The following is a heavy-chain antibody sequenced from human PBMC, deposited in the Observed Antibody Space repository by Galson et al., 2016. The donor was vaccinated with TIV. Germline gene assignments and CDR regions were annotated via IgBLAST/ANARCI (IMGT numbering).Heavy chain of an antibody. D-gene: IGHD3-10*01. V-gene: IGHV4-59*01. CDR2: IHHSGAT. J-gene: IGHJ4*02. Sequence: ETLSLTCSVSGVSISTSHWSRIRQPPGKALEWMGYIHHSGATNFNPSLKSRVTMSIDTSKNQFSLKLTSMTAADTAVYYCARGDASGSYYPLPFDYWGQGTLVTVSS. CDR3: ARGDASGSYYPLPFDY. CDR1: GVSISTSH.